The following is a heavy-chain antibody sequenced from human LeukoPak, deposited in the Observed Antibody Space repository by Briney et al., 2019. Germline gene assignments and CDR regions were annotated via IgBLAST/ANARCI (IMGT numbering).Heavy chain of an antibody. J-gene: IGHJ4*02. CDR3: PRYYYDGTYDS. CDR1: AFIFGDYG. V-gene: IGHV3-49*04. CDR2: IRSKAYGGTT. D-gene: IGHD3-22*01. Sequence: SLRLSCTTSAFIFGDYGMTRVRQAPVKGLESVAFIRSKAYGGTTEDAASVKGSLTIHRDDSKSTAYLKMNSLKTEATAVYYCPRYYYDGTYDSWGQGSLVKVSS.